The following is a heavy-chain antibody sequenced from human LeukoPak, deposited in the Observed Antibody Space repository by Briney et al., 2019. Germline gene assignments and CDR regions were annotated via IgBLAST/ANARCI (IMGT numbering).Heavy chain of an antibody. V-gene: IGHV3-23*01. CDR1: GFNFITAA. D-gene: IGHD5-24*01. J-gene: IGHJ3*01. CDR3: VKDIQLST. CDR2: IGSSGGST. Sequence: GGSLRLSCAASGFNFITAAMTWVRQAPGKGLEWVSLIGSSGGSTYYADSVKGRLTISRDNFNHTLSLQMNSLRVEGTAIYYCVKDIQLSTWGLGTMVTVSS.